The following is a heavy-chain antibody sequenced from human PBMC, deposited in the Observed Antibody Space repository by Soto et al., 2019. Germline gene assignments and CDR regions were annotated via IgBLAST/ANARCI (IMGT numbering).Heavy chain of an antibody. CDR3: ARDTEIASSSDYYYGMDV. V-gene: IGHV3-11*01. D-gene: IGHD6-6*01. CDR2: ISSSGSTI. CDR1: GFTFSDYY. Sequence: GGSLRLSCAASGFTFSDYYMSWIRQAPGKGLEWVSYISSSGSTIYYADSVKGRFTISRDNAKNSLYLQMNSLRAEDTAVYYCARDTEIASSSDYYYGMDVWGQGTTVTV. J-gene: IGHJ6*02.